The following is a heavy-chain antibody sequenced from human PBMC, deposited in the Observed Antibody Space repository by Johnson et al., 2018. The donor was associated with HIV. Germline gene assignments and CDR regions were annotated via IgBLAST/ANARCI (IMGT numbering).Heavy chain of an antibody. J-gene: IGHJ3*02. CDR2: INSDGSST. CDR3: ARDAGGGRIVVDYDAFDI. D-gene: IGHD3-22*01. Sequence: VQLVESGGGVVRPGGSLRLPCAASGFTFDDYGMSWVRQAPGKGLEWVSGINSDGSSTSYADSVKGRFTISRDNAKNTLYLQMNSLRAEDTAVYYCARDAGGGRIVVDYDAFDIWGQGTMVTVSS. CDR1: GFTFDDYG. V-gene: IGHV3-20*04.